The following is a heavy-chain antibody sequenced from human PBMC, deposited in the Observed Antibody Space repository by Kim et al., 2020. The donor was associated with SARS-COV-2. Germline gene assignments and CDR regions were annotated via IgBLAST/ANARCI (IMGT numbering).Heavy chain of an antibody. CDR1: GGSISSSSYY. CDR3: AREGYCTNGVWLYYYYIDL. CDR2: IYYSGST. J-gene: IGHJ6*03. V-gene: IGHV4-39*02. Sequence: SETLSLTCTVSGGSISSSSYYWGWIRQPPGQGLDWIGSIYYSGSTYSNPSLKSRVTISVHTSKNQFSLTLSSVTAADTAVYYCAREGYCTNGVWLYYYYIDLWGKGTTVPVSS. D-gene: IGHD2-8*01.